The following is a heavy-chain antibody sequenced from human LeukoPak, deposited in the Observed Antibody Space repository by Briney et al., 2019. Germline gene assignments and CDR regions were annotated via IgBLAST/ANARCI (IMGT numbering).Heavy chain of an antibody. J-gene: IGHJ6*02. D-gene: IGHD2-2*01. Sequence: GRSLRLSCAASGFTFSSYAMHWVRQAPGKGLEWVAVISYDGSNKYYAASVKGRFTISRDNSKNTLYLQMNSLRAEDTAVYYCARAYCSSTSCYHPPYYYGMDVWGQGTTVTVSS. V-gene: IGHV3-30-3*01. CDR3: ARAYCSSTSCYHPPYYYGMDV. CDR2: ISYDGSNK. CDR1: GFTFSSYA.